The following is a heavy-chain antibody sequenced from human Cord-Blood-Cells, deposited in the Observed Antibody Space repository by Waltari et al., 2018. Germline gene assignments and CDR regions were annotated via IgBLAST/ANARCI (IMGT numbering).Heavy chain of an antibody. CDR1: GDSVPSNSAA. CDR2: TYYRSKWYN. CDR3: ARDGEYSSSSVFDY. V-gene: IGHV6-1*01. J-gene: IGHJ4*02. D-gene: IGHD6-6*01. Sequence: QVQLQQSGPGLVKPSQTISLTSAISGDSVPSNSAAWNWIRQSPSRGFEWLGRTYYRSKWYNDYAVSVKSRITINPDTSKNQFSLQLNSVTPEDTAVYYCARDGEYSSSSVFDYWGQGTLVTVSS.